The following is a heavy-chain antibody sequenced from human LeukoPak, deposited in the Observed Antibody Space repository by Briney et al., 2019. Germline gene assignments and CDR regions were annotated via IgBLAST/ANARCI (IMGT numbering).Heavy chain of an antibody. D-gene: IGHD3-9*01. J-gene: IGHJ4*02. V-gene: IGHV3-23*01. CDR3: AKWGDYDVLTGYYVSDY. CDR2: ITGGGSGI. CDR1: GFTFSNYA. Sequence: GASLRLSCAASGFTFSNYAMSWVRQAPGKGLEWVSAITGGGSGIYYADSMKSRFTISRDNSKNTLYLQINSLRTEDTAVYYCAKWGDYDVLTGYYVSDYWGQGTLVTVSS.